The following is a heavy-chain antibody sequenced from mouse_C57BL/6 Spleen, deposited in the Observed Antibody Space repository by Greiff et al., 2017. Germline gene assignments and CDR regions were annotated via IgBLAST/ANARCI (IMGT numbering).Heavy chain of an antibody. J-gene: IGHJ1*03. CDR3: ARRIDRYFDV. CDR2: IYPGGGYT. Sequence: VQLQQSGAELVRPGTSVKMSCKASGYTFTNYWIGWAKQRPGHGLEWIGDIYPGGGYTNYNEKFKGKATLTADKSSSTAYMQFSSLTSEDSAIYYCARRIDRYFDVWGTGNTGTVSS. V-gene: IGHV1-63*01. CDR1: GYTFTNYW.